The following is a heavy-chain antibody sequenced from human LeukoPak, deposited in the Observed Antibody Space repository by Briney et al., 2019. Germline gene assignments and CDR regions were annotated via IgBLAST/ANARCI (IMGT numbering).Heavy chain of an antibody. CDR3: ARPPYCSGGSCYSY. Sequence: SETLSLTCAVYGGXFSGYYCSWIRQPPGKGLEWIGETNHSGSTNYNPSLKSRVTISVDTSKNQFSLKLSSVTAADTAVYYCARPPYCSGGSCYSYWGQGTLVTVSS. D-gene: IGHD2-15*01. V-gene: IGHV4-34*01. CDR2: TNHSGST. J-gene: IGHJ4*02. CDR1: GGXFSGYY.